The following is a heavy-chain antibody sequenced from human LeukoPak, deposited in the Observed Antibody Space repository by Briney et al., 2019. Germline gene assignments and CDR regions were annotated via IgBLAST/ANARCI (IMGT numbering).Heavy chain of an antibody. J-gene: IGHJ4*02. Sequence: GGSLRLSCAASGFTFSDSDMHWVRQASGKGLEWVGRIRSKRNTYATAYAASVKGRFTISRDDSKNTAYLHMISLKTEDTAVYYCSRVGARDDYWGQGTLVTVSS. V-gene: IGHV3-73*01. CDR3: SRVGARDDY. CDR2: IRSKRNTYAT. CDR1: GFTFSDSD. D-gene: IGHD1-26*01.